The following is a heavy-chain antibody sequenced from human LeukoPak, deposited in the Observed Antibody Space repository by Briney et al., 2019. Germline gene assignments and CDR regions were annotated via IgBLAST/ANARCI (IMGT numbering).Heavy chain of an antibody. Sequence: SETLSLTCAVHGGSFSGYYWSWIRQPPGKGLEWIGEINHSGSTNYNPSLKSRVTISVDTSKNQFSLKLSSVTAADTAVYYCARGKQLGDFDYWGQGTLVTVSS. CDR1: GGSFSGYY. CDR3: ARGKQLGDFDY. CDR2: INHSGST. V-gene: IGHV4-34*01. D-gene: IGHD6-13*01. J-gene: IGHJ4*02.